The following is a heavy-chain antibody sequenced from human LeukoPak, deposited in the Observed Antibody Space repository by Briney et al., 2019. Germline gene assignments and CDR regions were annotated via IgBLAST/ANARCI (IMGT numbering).Heavy chain of an antibody. CDR2: INPNSGGT. CDR3: ARGKLGIAARPFDY. J-gene: IGHJ4*02. V-gene: IGHV1-2*02. Sequence: ASVKVSCKASGYTFSGYYIHWVRQAPGQGLEWMGWINPNSGGTNYAQRFQGRVTMTRDTSISTAYMELSRLRSDDTAVYYCARGKLGIAARPFDYWGQGTLVTVSS. D-gene: IGHD6-6*01. CDR1: GYTFSGYY.